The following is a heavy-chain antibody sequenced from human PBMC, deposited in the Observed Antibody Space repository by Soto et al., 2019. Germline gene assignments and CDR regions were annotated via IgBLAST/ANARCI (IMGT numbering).Heavy chain of an antibody. Sequence: KASETLSLTCTVSGGSVSVSHYYWTWIRRPPGKGLEWIGYIYHTGSTNYNPSLKSRVTMSLDTSRNQFSLKLSSVTAADTAVYXCAGDRIAARYSYTGLDVWGQGTTVTFS. CDR1: GGSVSVSHYY. CDR3: AGDRIAARYSYTGLDV. J-gene: IGHJ6*02. D-gene: IGHD6-6*01. CDR2: IYHTGST. V-gene: IGHV4-61*01.